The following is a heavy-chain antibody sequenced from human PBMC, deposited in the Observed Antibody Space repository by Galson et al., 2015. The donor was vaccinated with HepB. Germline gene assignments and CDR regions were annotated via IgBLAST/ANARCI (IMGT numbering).Heavy chain of an antibody. D-gene: IGHD6-13*01. CDR1: GGTFSSYA. Sequence: SVKVSCKASGGTFSSYAISWVRQAPGQGLEWMGGIIPIFGTANYAQKFQGRVTITADKSTNTAYMELSSLRSEDTAVYYCARVTASSSWPANFVYWGQGTLVTVSS. J-gene: IGHJ4*02. V-gene: IGHV1-69*06. CDR3: ARVTASSSWPANFVY. CDR2: IIPIFGTA.